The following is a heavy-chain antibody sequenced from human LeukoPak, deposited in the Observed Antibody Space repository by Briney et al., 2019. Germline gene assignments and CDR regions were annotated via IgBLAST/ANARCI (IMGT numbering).Heavy chain of an antibody. CDR3: ARHPSGNTAMAPS. V-gene: IGHV5-51*01. J-gene: IGHJ4*02. CDR2: IYPGDSDT. CDR1: GYSFTSYW. Sequence: GESLKISCKGSGYSFTSYWIGWVRQMPGKGLEWKGIIYPGDSDTRYSPSFQGQVTISADKSISTAYLQWSSLKASDTAMYYCARHPSGNTAMAPSWGQGTLVTVSS. D-gene: IGHD5-18*01.